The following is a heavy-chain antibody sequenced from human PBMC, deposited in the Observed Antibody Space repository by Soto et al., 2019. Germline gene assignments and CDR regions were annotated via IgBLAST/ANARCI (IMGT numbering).Heavy chain of an antibody. D-gene: IGHD6-13*01. CDR2: IKHSAST. J-gene: IGHJ4*02. CDR3: ARIPGYSSSWYGFVDY. Sequence: QVQLQQWGAGLLKPSETLSLTCAAYGGSFSGYYWSWIRQPPGKGLELMGDIKHSASTNYNTSLKRRVTISVDTSKNQFSLKLSSVTAADTAVYYCARIPGYSSSWYGFVDYWGQGTLVTVYS. V-gene: IGHV4-34*01. CDR1: GGSFSGYY.